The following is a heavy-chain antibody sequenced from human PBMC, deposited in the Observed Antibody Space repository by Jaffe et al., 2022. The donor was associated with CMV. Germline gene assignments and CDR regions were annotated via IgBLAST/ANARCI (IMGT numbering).Heavy chain of an antibody. V-gene: IGHV3-66*01. Sequence: EVQLVESGGGLVQPGGSLRLSCAASGFTVSSNYMSWVRQAPGKGLEWVSVIYSGGSTYYADSVKGRFTISRDNSKNTLYLQMNSLRAEDTAVYYCARGAYDSSGYSIGSAGAFDIWGQGTMVTVSS. CDR1: GFTVSSNY. J-gene: IGHJ3*02. D-gene: IGHD3-22*01. CDR2: IYSGGST. CDR3: ARGAYDSSGYSIGSAGAFDI.